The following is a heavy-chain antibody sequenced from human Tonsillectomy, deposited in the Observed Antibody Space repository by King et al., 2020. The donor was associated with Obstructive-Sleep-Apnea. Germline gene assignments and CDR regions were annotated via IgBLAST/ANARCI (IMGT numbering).Heavy chain of an antibody. V-gene: IGHV3-33*01. CDR2: IWFDGSNK. CDR3: ARERGDCSSGPCYSDYIDN. J-gene: IGHJ4*02. D-gene: IGHD2-15*01. CDR1: GFMFTHSG. Sequence: VQLVESGGGVVQPGGSLRLSCAASGFMFTHSGMHWVRQAPGKGLEWVAIIWFDGSNKHYSDSVKGRFTISRDNSRNTLYLQMDSLRAEDTAVYYCARERGDCSSGPCYSDYIDNGGQGTLVTVSS.